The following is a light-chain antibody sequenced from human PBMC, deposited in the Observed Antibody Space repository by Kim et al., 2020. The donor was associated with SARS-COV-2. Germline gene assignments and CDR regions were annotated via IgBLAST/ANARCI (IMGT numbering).Light chain of an antibody. V-gene: IGLV10-54*04. CDR3: SAWDFSLSAVV. CDR2: RNH. CDR1: SNNVGNLR. Sequence: RQTDTPTCNRNSNNVGNLRVTWMQQPQGHPPKLQSYRNHNRPSGISERFSASRSGNTASLTITGLQPEDEADYYCSAWDFSLSAVVFGGGTQLTVL. J-gene: IGLJ2*01.